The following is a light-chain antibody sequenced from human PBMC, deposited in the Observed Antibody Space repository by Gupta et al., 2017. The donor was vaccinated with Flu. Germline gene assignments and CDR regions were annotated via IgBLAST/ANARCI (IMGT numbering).Light chain of an antibody. CDR3: QVWDSSSGRV. J-gene: IGLJ3*02. V-gene: IGLV3-21*02. CDR2: DDD. CDR1: DIGRKS. Sequence: SFVLTQPHSVSVAPGQTARTACGGSDIGRKSVHWYLRRPGQAPLLVVHDDDDRPSGTPERISGSKSGNTATLTLSRVEAGDEADYYCQVWDSSSGRVFGGGTKLTVL.